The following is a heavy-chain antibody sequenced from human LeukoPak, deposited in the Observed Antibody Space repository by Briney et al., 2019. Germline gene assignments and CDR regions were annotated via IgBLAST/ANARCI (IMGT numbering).Heavy chain of an antibody. D-gene: IGHD1-1*01. V-gene: IGHV4-34*01. CDR1: GGSFSGYY. CDR3: ARVPDITARPCDS. CDR2: ISHTGGT. Sequence: SETLSLTCAVYGGSFSGYYWTLIRQTPGKGLEWIGEISHTGGTNYNPSLKSRITISVDSSKQQFSLKMTSVTAADTGVYYCARVPDITARPCDSWGPGTLVIVSS. J-gene: IGHJ4*02.